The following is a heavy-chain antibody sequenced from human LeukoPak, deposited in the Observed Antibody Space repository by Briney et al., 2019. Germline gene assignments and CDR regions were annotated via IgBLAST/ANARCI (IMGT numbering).Heavy chain of an antibody. CDR1: GFTVSSNY. J-gene: IGHJ4*02. CDR3: AREAVVGAMEYYFDY. CDR2: IYSGGST. D-gene: IGHD1-26*01. V-gene: IGHV3-53*01. Sequence: GGSLRLSCAASGFTVSSNYMSWVRQAPGKGLEWVSVIYSGGSTYYADSVKGRFTISRDNSKNTLYLQMNSLRAEDTAVYYCAREAVVGAMEYYFDYWGQGTLVTVSS.